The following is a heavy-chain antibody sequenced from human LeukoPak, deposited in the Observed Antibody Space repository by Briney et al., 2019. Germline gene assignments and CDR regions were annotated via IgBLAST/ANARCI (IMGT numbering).Heavy chain of an antibody. CDR1: AYSISGGYY. Sequence: SETLSLTCTVSAYSISGGYYWGWIRQPPGKGLEWIGSIHHSGSTYYNPSLKSRVTISVDTSKNQFSLKLSSVTAADTAVYYCAREPSGTLDYWGQGTLVTVSS. CDR2: IHHSGST. D-gene: IGHD1-26*01. J-gene: IGHJ4*02. CDR3: AREPSGTLDY. V-gene: IGHV4-38-2*02.